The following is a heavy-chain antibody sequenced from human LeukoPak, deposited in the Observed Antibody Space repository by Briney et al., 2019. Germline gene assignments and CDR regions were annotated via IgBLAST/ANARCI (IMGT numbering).Heavy chain of an antibody. Sequence: KTGGSLRLSCAVSGVIFNNYAMNWVRQAPGKGLEWVSSISNSGAYVYYADSVQGRFTISRDNAKNSLYLQMNSLRSEDTAVYYCARVGVDSGSYKGADYWGQGTLVSVSS. V-gene: IGHV3-21*01. J-gene: IGHJ4*02. CDR1: GVIFNNYA. CDR3: ARVGVDSGSYKGADY. CDR2: ISNSGAYV. D-gene: IGHD1-26*01.